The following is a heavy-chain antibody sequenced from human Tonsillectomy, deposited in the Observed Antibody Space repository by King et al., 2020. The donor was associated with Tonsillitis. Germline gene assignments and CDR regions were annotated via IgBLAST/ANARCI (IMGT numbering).Heavy chain of an antibody. CDR2: INPNSVGT. V-gene: IGHV1-2*02. Sequence: VQLVESGAEVEKPGASVKVSCKASGYTFTDYYISWVRQAPGQGLEWMGWINPNSVGTYYAQRFQGRVTMTRDTSISTAYMELSRLTSDDTAVYYCARGQLLDYWGQGTLVTVSS. J-gene: IGHJ4*02. CDR1: GYTFTDYY. CDR3: ARGQLLDY. D-gene: IGHD5-18*01.